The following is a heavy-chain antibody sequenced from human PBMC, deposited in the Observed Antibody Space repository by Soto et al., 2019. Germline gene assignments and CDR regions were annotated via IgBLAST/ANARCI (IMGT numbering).Heavy chain of an antibody. V-gene: IGHV3-7*01. CDR3: ARGVGRGSIDL. CDR2: MSQDGSDR. D-gene: IGHD3-10*01. Sequence: EVQLVESGGVLVQPGGSLRLSCAASGFTFSISWMIWVRQAPGKGLEWVTNMSQDGSDRYYVDSVKGRSTISRDNSRNSLYLQMNSLRIEDTAVYYCARGVGRGSIDLWGQGTPVTVSS. J-gene: IGHJ5*02. CDR1: GFTFSISW.